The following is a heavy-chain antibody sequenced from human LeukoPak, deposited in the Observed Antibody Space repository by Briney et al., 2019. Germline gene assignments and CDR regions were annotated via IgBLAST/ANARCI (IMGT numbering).Heavy chain of an antibody. CDR1: GGSISSYY. J-gene: IGHJ4*02. CDR2: IYYSGST. D-gene: IGHD4-17*01. V-gene: IGHV4-59*01. CDR3: ARDGTVTNGPFDY. Sequence: SETLSLTCTVSGGSISSYYWSWIRQPPGKGLEWIGNIYYSGSTNYNPSPKSRVTISVDTSKNQFSLKLSSVTAADTAVYYCARDGTVTNGPFDYWGQGTLVTVSS.